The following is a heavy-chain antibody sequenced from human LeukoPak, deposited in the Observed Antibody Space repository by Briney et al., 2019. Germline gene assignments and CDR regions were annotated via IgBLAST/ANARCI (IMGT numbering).Heavy chain of an antibody. CDR1: GFTFSGYD. CDR3: ARSPSYSSSWYALDS. CDR2: IGTTGDT. J-gene: IGHJ4*02. D-gene: IGHD6-13*01. V-gene: IGHV3-13*01. Sequence: GGSLRLSCEASGFTFSGYDMHWVRQATGKGLEWVSAIGTTGDTYYSDSVRGRFTISRENAKNSLDLQMNSLRAGDTAVYYCARSPSYSSSWYALDSWGQGTLVTVSS.